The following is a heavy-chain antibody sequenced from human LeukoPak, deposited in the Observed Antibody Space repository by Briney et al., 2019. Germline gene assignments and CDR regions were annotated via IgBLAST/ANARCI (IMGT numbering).Heavy chain of an antibody. CDR1: GFTFSSYW. D-gene: IGHD2-2*01. CDR2: IDSDGSST. J-gene: IGHJ4*02. CDR3: VRDSSHGHPFDY. Sequence: GGSLRLSCAASGFTFSSYWMHWVRQAPGKGLVWVSRIDSDGSSTSNADSVKGRFTISRDNAKNTLYLQMNSLRVEDTAVYYCVRDSSHGHPFDYWGQGTLVTVSS. V-gene: IGHV3-74*01.